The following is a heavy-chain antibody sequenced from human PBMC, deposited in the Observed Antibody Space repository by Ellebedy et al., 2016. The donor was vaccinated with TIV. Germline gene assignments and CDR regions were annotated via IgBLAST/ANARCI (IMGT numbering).Heavy chain of an antibody. Sequence: MPSETLSLTCTVSGGSLSSSSYYWGWIRQPPGKGLEWIGSTYNSRITYYNPSLKSRLSISVDTSKNQFSLKLSSVTAADTAVYYCARGYSYGYGYYYGMDVWGQGTTVTVSS. D-gene: IGHD5-18*01. J-gene: IGHJ6*02. CDR2: TYNSRIT. CDR1: GGSLSSSSYY. CDR3: ARGYSYGYGYYYGMDV. V-gene: IGHV4-39*07.